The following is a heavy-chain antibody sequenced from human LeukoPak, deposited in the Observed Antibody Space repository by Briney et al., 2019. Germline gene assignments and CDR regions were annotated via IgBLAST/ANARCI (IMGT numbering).Heavy chain of an antibody. D-gene: IGHD6-13*01. CDR3: ARKIAEVNWFDP. CDR2: IYYSGST. V-gene: IGHV4-39*07. CDR1: GGSISSSSYY. J-gene: IGHJ5*02. Sequence: SETLSLTCTVSGGSISSSSYYWGWIRQPPGKGLEWIGSIYYSGSTYYNPSLKSRVTISVDTSKNQFSLKLSSVTAADTAVYYCARKIAEVNWFDPWGQGTLVTVSS.